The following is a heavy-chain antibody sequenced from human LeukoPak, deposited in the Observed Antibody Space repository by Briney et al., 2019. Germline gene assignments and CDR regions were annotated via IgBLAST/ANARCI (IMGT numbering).Heavy chain of an antibody. CDR1: GDSISSGTHS. D-gene: IGHD6-19*01. J-gene: IGHJ4*02. CDR2: IYTSGST. V-gene: IGHV4-61*02. Sequence: SETLSLTCNVSGDSISSGTHSWSRIRQPAWKGLEYIGRIYTSGSTNYSPSLESRVTISLDTSKNQVSLNLTSVTAADTAVYYCAREAVAGTYYWGQGTLVTVSS. CDR3: AREAVAGTYY.